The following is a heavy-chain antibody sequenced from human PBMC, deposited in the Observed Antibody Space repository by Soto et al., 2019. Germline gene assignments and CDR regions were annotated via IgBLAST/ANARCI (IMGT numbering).Heavy chain of an antibody. J-gene: IGHJ4*02. CDR3: ARQRDTATVWVDY. CDR2: IYYSGST. CDR1: GDSISSSSDY. Sequence: PSETLSLTCTVSGDSISSSSDYWGWIRQPPGNGLEWIGSIYYSGSTYYNPSLKSRVTISVDTSKNQFSLKLTSVTAADTAVYYCARQRDTATVWVDYWGQGTLVTVSS. D-gene: IGHD5-18*01. V-gene: IGHV4-39*01.